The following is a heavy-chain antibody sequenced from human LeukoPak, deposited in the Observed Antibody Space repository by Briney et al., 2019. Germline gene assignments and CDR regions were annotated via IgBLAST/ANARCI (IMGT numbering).Heavy chain of an antibody. D-gene: IGHD1-26*01. J-gene: IGHJ4*02. V-gene: IGHV4-38-2*02. CDR2: IYHSGST. CDR1: GYSISSGYY. CDR3: ARAWELLGDYFDY. Sequence: SETLSLTCTVSGYSISSGYYWGWIRQPPGKGLEWIGSIYHSGSTYYNPSLKSRVTISVDTSKNQFSLKLSSVTAADTAVYYCARAWELLGDYFDYWGQGTLVTVSS.